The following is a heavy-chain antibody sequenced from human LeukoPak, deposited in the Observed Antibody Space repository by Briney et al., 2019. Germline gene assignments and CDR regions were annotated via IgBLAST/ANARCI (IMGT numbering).Heavy chain of an antibody. Sequence: GGSLRLSCAASGFPFSTYWMSWVRQGPGNGLEWVASIQPDGGVRHYVDSVKGRFTISRDNAKNSLFLQMNSLRVEDTAVYYCARLFGGVTTFDYWGQGTLVTASP. CDR2: IQPDGGVR. V-gene: IGHV3-7*04. J-gene: IGHJ4*02. CDR1: GFPFSTYW. CDR3: ARLFGGVTTFDY. D-gene: IGHD4-17*01.